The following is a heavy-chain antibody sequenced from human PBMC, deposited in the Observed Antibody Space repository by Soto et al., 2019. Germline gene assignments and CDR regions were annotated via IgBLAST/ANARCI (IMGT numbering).Heavy chain of an antibody. Sequence: QVQLQQWGAGLLKPSETLSLTCAVYGDSFSGYYWSWVRQPPGKGLEWIGEINHSGRTNYNPSLKSRLTISVDTSKTQFSLKLSSVTAADTAVYYCARLCNSGSCAIDYWGQGTLVTVSS. CDR1: GDSFSGYY. J-gene: IGHJ4*02. D-gene: IGHD2-15*01. CDR3: ARLCNSGSCAIDY. CDR2: INHSGRT. V-gene: IGHV4-34*01.